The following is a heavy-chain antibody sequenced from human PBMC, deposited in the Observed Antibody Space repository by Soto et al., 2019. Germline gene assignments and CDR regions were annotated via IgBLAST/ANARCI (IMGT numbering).Heavy chain of an antibody. D-gene: IGHD1-7*01. CDR2: ISYDGSNK. CDR3: AKDGDVDNWNYGYYYYYMDV. Sequence: QVQLVESGGGVVQPGRSLRLSCAASGFTFSSYGMHWVRQAPGKGLEWVAVISYDGSNKYYADSVKGRFTISRDNSKNTLYLQMNSLRAEDTAVYYCAKDGDVDNWNYGYYYYYMDVWGKGTTVTVSS. V-gene: IGHV3-30*18. CDR1: GFTFSSYG. J-gene: IGHJ6*03.